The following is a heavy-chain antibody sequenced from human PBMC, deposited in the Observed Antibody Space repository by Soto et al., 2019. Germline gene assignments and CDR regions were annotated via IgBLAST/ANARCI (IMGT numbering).Heavy chain of an antibody. CDR1: YTFTSYA. D-gene: IGHD6-13*01. J-gene: IGHJ4*02. V-gene: IGHV1-3*01. Sequence: YTFTSYAMHWVRQAPGQRLEWMGWINAGNGNTKYSQKFQGRVTITRDTSASTAYMELSSLRSEDTAVYYCARDLEGIAAAGTGDYWGQGTLVTVSS. CDR3: ARDLEGIAAAGTGDY. CDR2: INAGNGNT.